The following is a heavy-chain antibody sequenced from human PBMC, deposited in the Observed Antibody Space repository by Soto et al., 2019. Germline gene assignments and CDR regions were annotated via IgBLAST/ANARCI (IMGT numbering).Heavy chain of an antibody. CDR3: ARDFKRYSSSTGPLEY. D-gene: IGHD6-6*01. J-gene: IGHJ4*02. Sequence: QVQLQESGPGLVQPSQTLSLTCTVSGDSISSGDYYWSWVRQSPGKGLEWIVCIYYSGTTYYNPSLDTRLTLSVETSKNQFSLRLSSVTAADTAMYFCARDFKRYSSSTGPLEYWGQGTRVTVSS. CDR2: IYYSGTT. CDR1: GDSISSGDYY. V-gene: IGHV4-30-4*01.